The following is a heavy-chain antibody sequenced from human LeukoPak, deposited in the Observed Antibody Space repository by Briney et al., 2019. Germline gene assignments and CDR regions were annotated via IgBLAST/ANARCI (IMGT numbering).Heavy chain of an antibody. CDR1: GFTFSSYG. CDR2: IWYDGSNK. J-gene: IGHJ4*02. CDR3: ARDFSGSYSVDY. D-gene: IGHD1-26*01. Sequence: GGSLRLSCAASGFTFSSYGMHWVRQAPGKGLEWVAVIWYDGSNKYYADSVKGRFTISRDNSKNTLYLQMNSLRAEDTAVYYCARDFSGSYSVDYWGQGTLVTVSS. V-gene: IGHV3-33*01.